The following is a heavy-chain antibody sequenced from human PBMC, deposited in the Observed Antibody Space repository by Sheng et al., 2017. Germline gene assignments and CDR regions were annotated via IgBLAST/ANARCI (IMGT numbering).Heavy chain of an antibody. V-gene: IGHV3-33*03. CDR3: VTFDDYGDYAHHAY. CDR2: IWYDGSNK. D-gene: IGHD4-17*01. CDR1: GFRFSKNG. J-gene: IGHJ4*02. Sequence: QVQLVESGGGLVQPGKSLTLSCTASGFRFSKNGMHWVRQTPGKGLEWVAVIWYDGSNKVYADSVKGRFTISRDNSKNTLYLQMNSLRAEDTALYFCVTFDDYGDYAHHAYWGQGTPVSVSS.